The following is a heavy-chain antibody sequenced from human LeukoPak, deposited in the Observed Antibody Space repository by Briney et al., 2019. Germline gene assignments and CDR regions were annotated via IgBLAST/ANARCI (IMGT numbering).Heavy chain of an antibody. D-gene: IGHD2-2*01. J-gene: IGHJ4*02. CDR3: ARAPITSPFYFDY. Sequence: GGSLRLSCTASGFAFAEHGMSWVRQVPGKGLEWVSEINWSGGSTGYADPLRGRFTISRDNAKNSLYLQMDSLRAEDTALYYCARAPITSPFYFDYWGQGTLVTVSS. V-gene: IGHV3-20*04. CDR1: GFAFAEHG. CDR2: INWSGGST.